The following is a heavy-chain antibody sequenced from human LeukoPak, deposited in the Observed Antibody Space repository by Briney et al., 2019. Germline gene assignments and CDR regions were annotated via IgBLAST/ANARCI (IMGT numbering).Heavy chain of an antibody. CDR1: GFTVSSKY. CDR2: IYSGGRT. D-gene: IGHD3-22*01. J-gene: IGHJ4*02. V-gene: IGHV3-66*04. CDR3: ASHYYDSNGYQYLDN. Sequence: PGGSLRLSCAASGFTVSSKYMSWVREAPGKGLGWGSIIYSGGRTYYAGCVKGRFTISRDSSKNTLYLQMSDLRAEDTAMYFCASHYYDSNGYQYLDNWGQGTLVTVSS.